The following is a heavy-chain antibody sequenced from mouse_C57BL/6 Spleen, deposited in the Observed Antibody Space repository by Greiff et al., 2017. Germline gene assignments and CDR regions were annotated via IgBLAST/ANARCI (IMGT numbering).Heavy chain of an antibody. V-gene: IGHV1-18*01. Sequence: VQLQQSGPELVKPGASVKIPCKASGYTFTDYNMGWVKQSHGKSLEWIGDINPNNGGTIYNQKFKGKATLTVDKSSSTAYMELRSLTSEDTAVYYCARSRYYGSSPYYFDYWGQGTTLTVSS. CDR1: GYTFTDYN. CDR3: ARSRYYGSSPYYFDY. D-gene: IGHD1-1*01. J-gene: IGHJ2*01. CDR2: INPNNGGT.